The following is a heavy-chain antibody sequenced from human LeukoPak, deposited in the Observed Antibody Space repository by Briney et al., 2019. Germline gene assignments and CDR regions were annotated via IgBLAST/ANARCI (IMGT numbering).Heavy chain of an antibody. CDR1: GYTFTSYY. D-gene: IGHD1-1*01. J-gene: IGHJ4*02. Sequence: ASVKVSCKASGYTFTSYYMHWVRQAPGQGHEWMGIINPSGGSTSYAQKFQGRVTMTRDTSTSTVYMELSSLRSEDTAVYYCARAPRTTDFDYWGQGTLVTVSS. V-gene: IGHV1-46*01. CDR2: INPSGGST. CDR3: ARAPRTTDFDY.